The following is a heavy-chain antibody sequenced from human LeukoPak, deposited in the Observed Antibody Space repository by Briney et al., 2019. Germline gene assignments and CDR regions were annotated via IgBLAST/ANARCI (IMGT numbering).Heavy chain of an antibody. D-gene: IGHD4-17*01. J-gene: IGHJ6*03. Sequence: GGSLRLSCAASGFTFSDYYMSWIRQAPGKGLEGVSYISSSGSIIYYADSVKGRFTISRDNAKNSLYLQMNSLRAEDTAVYYCARVGNGDYRYYFYMDVWGKGTTVTVSS. V-gene: IGHV3-11*01. CDR3: ARVGNGDYRYYFYMDV. CDR1: GFTFSDYY. CDR2: ISSSGSII.